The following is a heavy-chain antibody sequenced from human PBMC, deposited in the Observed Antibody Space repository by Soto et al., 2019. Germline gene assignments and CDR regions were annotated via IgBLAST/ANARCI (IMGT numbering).Heavy chain of an antibody. CDR1: GGTFSSYA. CDR3: ARVVYSSSWYLRGFDS. V-gene: IGHV1-69*01. Sequence: QGQLVQSGAEVKKPGSSVKVSCKASGGTFSSYAISWVRQAPGQGREWMGGIISIFGTANYAQKLQGRVTITADESTSTAYMELSSLRSEDRAVYYCARVVYSSSWYLRGFDSCGQGPLVTVSS. D-gene: IGHD6-13*01. J-gene: IGHJ4*02. CDR2: IISIFGTA.